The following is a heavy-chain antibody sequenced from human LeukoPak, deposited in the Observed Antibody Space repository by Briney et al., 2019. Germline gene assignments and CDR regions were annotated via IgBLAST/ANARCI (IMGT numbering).Heavy chain of an antibody. CDR2: IYYSGST. D-gene: IGHD2-15*01. J-gene: IGHJ4*02. CDR1: GGSISSYY. Sequence: KSSETLSLTCTVSGGSISSYYWSWIRQPPGKGLEWIGYIYYSGSTNYNPSLKSRVTISVDTSKTQFSLKLSSVTAADTAVYYCARNLNSGGFGYWGQRTPVTVSS. CDR3: ARNLNSGGFGY. V-gene: IGHV4-59*01.